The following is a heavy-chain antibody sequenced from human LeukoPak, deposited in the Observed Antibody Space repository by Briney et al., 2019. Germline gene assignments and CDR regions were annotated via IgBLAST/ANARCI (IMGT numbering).Heavy chain of an antibody. D-gene: IGHD4-17*01. V-gene: IGHV3-23*01. CDR2: IRGGGDGT. Sequence: GGSLRLSCAASGFTFNNYAMTWVRQAPGKGLEWVSHIRGGGDGTYYADSVKGRFTISRDNSKNTLYLQMNSLRAEDTAVYYCARDAYAVADYWGQGTLVTVSS. CDR1: GFTFNNYA. J-gene: IGHJ4*02. CDR3: ARDAYAVADY.